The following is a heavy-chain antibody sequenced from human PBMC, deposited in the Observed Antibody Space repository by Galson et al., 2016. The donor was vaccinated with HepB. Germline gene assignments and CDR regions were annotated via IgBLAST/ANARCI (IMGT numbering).Heavy chain of an antibody. CDR2: SNQSGNT. D-gene: IGHD1-26*01. J-gene: IGHJ4*02. CDR1: GGSFSGYY. V-gene: IGHV4-34*01. Sequence: LSLTCAVYGGSFSGYYLTWIRQPPGKGLEWIGESNQSGNTNYNPSLKSRVTISVDTSKTHVSLKLSSVTPADTAIYYCARGRPKNILGATSGSDYWGQGTLVTVSS. CDR3: ARGRPKNILGATSGSDY.